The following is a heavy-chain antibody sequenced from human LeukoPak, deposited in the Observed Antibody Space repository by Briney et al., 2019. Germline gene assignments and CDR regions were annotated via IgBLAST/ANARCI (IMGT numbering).Heavy chain of an antibody. V-gene: IGHV3-74*01. D-gene: IGHD6-13*01. CDR3: VWGYSNDWHNWFDP. J-gene: IGHJ5*02. CDR2: INSDGTTT. CDR1: GVTFSNSW. Sequence: GESLRLSCAASGVTFSNSWMHCVRQGPGKGLVWVSLINSDGTTTNYADSVKGRFTISRDNAKSTLYLQMNSLRDEDTAVYYCVWGYSNDWHNWFDPWGQGTLVTVSS.